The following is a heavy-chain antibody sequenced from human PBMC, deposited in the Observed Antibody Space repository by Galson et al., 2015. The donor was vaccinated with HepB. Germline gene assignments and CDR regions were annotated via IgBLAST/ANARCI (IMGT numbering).Heavy chain of an antibody. Sequence: ETLSLTCTVSGGSISSGSYYWGWIRQPPGKGLEWIGSIYYSGSTYYNPSLKSRVTISVDKSKNQFSLKLSSVTAADTAVYYCARLQSGSTEFDAFDIWGQGTMVTVSS. D-gene: IGHD5-12*01. J-gene: IGHJ3*02. V-gene: IGHV4-39*07. CDR3: ARLQSGSTEFDAFDI. CDR2: IYYSGST. CDR1: GGSISSGSYY.